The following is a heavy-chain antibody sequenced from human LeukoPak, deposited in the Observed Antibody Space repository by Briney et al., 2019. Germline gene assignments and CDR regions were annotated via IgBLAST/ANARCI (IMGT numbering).Heavy chain of an antibody. V-gene: IGHV4-39*07. CDR3: VLSSGYYYGDPMDN. CDR1: GGSISSSSYY. J-gene: IGHJ4*02. CDR2: IYYSGST. Sequence: KPSETLSLTCTVSGGSISSSSYYWGWIRQPPGKGLEWIGSIYYSGSTYYNPSLKSRVTMSVDTSKNQFSLKLSSVTAADTAVYYCVLSSGYYYGDPMDNWGQGTLVTVSS. D-gene: IGHD3-22*01.